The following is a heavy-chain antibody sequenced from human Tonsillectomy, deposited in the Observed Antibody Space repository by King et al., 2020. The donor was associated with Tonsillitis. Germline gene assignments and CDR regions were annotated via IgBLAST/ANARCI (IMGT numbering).Heavy chain of an antibody. J-gene: IGHJ4*02. Sequence: VQLQESGPGLVKPSETLSLTCTVSGGSINTYYWSWIRQPPGKGLEWIGYIYYTGSTNYNPSLKSRVTISVDTSKNQFSLKLSSVTAADTAVYYCASRHNSGRYGFDYWGQGTLVTVSS. D-gene: IGHD6-19*01. CDR1: GGSINTYY. V-gene: IGHV4-59*01. CDR3: ASRHNSGRYGFDY. CDR2: IYYTGST.